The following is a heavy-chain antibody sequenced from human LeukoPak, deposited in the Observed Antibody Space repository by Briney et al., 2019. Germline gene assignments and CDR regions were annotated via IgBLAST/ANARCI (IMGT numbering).Heavy chain of an antibody. Sequence: GGSLRLSCAASGFTFSSYSMNWVRQAPGKGLEWVSYISSSSSTIYYADSVKGRFTISRDNAKNSLYLQMNSLRAEDTAVYYCAKDSGPSGDYMDVWGKGTTVTVSS. CDR1: GFTFSSYS. CDR3: AKDSGPSGDYMDV. J-gene: IGHJ6*03. D-gene: IGHD1-1*01. CDR2: ISSSSSTI. V-gene: IGHV3-48*01.